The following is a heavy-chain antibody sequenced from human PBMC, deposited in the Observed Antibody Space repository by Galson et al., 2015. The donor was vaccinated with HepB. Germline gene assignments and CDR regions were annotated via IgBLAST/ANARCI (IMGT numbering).Heavy chain of an antibody. V-gene: IGHV3-23*01. CDR2: INDSGGNT. CDR3: AKDAGGTDSGPFEY. Sequence: SLRLSCAASVFNFRTYGMSWVRQAPGKGLQWVSTINDSGGNTNYADSVKGRFTISRDNPKNPLYLHMNSLRAADTAVYYLAKDAGGTDSGPFEYWGQGTLVTVSS. CDR1: VFNFRTYG. D-gene: IGHD1-26*01. J-gene: IGHJ4*02.